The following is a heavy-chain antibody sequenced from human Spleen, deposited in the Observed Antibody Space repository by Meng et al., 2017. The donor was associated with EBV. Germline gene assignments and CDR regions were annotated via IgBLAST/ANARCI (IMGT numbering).Heavy chain of an antibody. CDR2: TNEDGRIT. Sequence: EVQLGESGGALVQPGGSLRISCVASGFTFSRYWMHWVRQAPGKGLVWVSRTNEDGRITDYADSVEGRFTISRDNTKNILYLQMNSLRAEDTAVYFCSRDLAGSDDDWGQGTLVTVSS. CDR3: SRDLAGSDDD. V-gene: IGHV3-74*01. CDR1: GFTFSRYW. D-gene: IGHD6-25*01. J-gene: IGHJ4*02.